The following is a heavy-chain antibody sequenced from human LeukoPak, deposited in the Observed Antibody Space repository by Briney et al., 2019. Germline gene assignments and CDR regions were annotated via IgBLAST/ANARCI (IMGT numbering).Heavy chain of an antibody. Sequence: PGGSLRLSCAASGFTFSSYAMSWVRQAPGKGLEWVSAISGSGGSTYYADSVKGRFTISRDNSKNTLYLQMNSLRAEDTAVYYCAKNNLEYYYDSRGYYTYGASLLRFDYWGQGTLVTVSS. J-gene: IGHJ4*02. D-gene: IGHD3-22*01. V-gene: IGHV3-23*01. CDR2: ISGSGGST. CDR1: GFTFSSYA. CDR3: AKNNLEYYYDSRGYYTYGASLLRFDY.